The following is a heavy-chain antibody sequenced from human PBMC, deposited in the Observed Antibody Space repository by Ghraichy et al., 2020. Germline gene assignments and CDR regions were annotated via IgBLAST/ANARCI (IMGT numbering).Heavy chain of an antibody. V-gene: IGHV3-7*01. D-gene: IGHD3-22*01. J-gene: IGHJ4*02. CDR1: GFTFSSHW. CDR3: ARAGEYYYDSSGYYTY. CDR2: IKQDESEK. Sequence: LTCAASGFTFSSHWMSWVRQAPGKGLEWVANIKQDESEKYYVDSVKGRFTISRDNAKNSLYLQMNSLRVEDTAVYYCARAGEYYYDSSGYYTYWGQGTLVTVSS.